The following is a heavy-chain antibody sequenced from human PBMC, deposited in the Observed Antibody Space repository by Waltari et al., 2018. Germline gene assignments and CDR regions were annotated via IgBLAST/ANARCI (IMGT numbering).Heavy chain of an antibody. CDR3: ARGLSIAARRFDY. J-gene: IGHJ4*02. D-gene: IGHD6-6*01. Sequence: EVQLVESGGGLVQPGGSLRLSCAASGFTFSSHRLNWVRQAPGKGLEWVSYISSSSSTIYYADSVKGRFTITRDNAKNSLYLQMNSLRAEDTAVYYCARGLSIAARRFDYWGQGTLVTVSS. V-gene: IGHV3-48*04. CDR1: GFTFSSHR. CDR2: ISSSSSTI.